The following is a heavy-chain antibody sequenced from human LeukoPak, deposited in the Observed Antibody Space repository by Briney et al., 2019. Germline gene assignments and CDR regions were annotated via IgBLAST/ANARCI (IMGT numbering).Heavy chain of an antibody. CDR3: AKDPSTGSGYSH. CDR2: ISWDGGST. Sequence: GGSLRLSCAASGFTFSSYSMNWVRQAPGKGLEWVSLISWDGGSTYYADSVKGRFTISRDNSKNSLYLQMNSLRTEDTALYYCAKDPSTGSGYSHWGQGTLVTVSS. D-gene: IGHD3-22*01. CDR1: GFTFSSYS. J-gene: IGHJ4*02. V-gene: IGHV3-43*01.